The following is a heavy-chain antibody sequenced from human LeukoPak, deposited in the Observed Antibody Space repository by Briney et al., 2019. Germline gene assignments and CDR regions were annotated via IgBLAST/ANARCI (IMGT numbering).Heavy chain of an antibody. V-gene: IGHV1-2*04. Sequence: ASVNVSCKASGYTFTGYYMHWVRQAPGQGLEWMGWINPNSGGTNYAQKFQGWVTMTRDTSISTAYMELSRLRSDDTAVYYCARGTQLVAPSGYWGQGTLVTVSS. CDR3: ARGTQLVAPSGY. CDR1: GYTFTGYY. D-gene: IGHD2-8*02. J-gene: IGHJ4*02. CDR2: INPNSGGT.